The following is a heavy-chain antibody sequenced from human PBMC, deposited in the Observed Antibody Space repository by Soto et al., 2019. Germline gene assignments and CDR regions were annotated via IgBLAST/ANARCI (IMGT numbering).Heavy chain of an antibody. CDR1: GYTFTGYY. D-gene: IGHD3-9*01. CDR3: ARGRILTGYLGLTDAFDI. CDR2: INPHSGGT. Sequence: QVQLVQSGAEVKKPGASVKVSCKASGYTFTGYYMHWVRQAPGQGLEWMGWINPHSGGTNYAQKFQGWVTMTRDTSISTAYMELSRLRSDDTAVYYCARGRILTGYLGLTDAFDIWGQGTMVTVSS. V-gene: IGHV1-2*04. J-gene: IGHJ3*02.